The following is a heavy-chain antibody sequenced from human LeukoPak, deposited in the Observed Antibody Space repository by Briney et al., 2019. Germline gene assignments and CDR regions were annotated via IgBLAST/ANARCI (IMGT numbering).Heavy chain of an antibody. V-gene: IGHV3-23*01. J-gene: IGHJ4*02. CDR2: ISGSGGST. D-gene: IGHD5-24*01. CDR3: AKPHRDGYNYASY. Sequence: GGSPRPSRSAPGFTFSSYAMSLVRQAPGKGLELVSAISGSGGSTYYADSVKGRFTISKDNSKNTLYLQMNSLRAEDTAVYYCAKPHRDGYNYASYWGQGTLVTVSS. CDR1: GFTFSSYA.